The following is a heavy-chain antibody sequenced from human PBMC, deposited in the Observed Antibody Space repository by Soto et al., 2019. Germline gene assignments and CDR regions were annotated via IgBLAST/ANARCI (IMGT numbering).Heavy chain of an antibody. CDR1: GVTVSSYL. D-gene: IGHD2-15*01. CDR3: AKEIGDCDL. V-gene: IGHV3-74*01. Sequence: CGLLRLSCAASGVTVSSYLMHWVRQAPGKGLVWVSRINRDGSSTSFADSVKGRFTISRDNYKNTLYLQMNSLRADDTAIYYCAKEIGDCDLWGQGTLVTVSS. CDR2: INRDGSST. J-gene: IGHJ5*02.